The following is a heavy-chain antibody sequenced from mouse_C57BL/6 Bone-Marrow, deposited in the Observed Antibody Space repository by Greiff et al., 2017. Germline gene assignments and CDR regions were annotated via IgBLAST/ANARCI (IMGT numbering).Heavy chain of an antibody. CDR2: IYPGSGST. CDR3: ARVRLRRGWFAY. Sequence: QVQLQQPGAELVKPGASVKMSCKASGYTFTSYWITWVKQRPGQGLEWIGDIYPGSGSTNYNEKFKCKATLTVDTASSTAYMQLSSLTSEDSAVYYCARVRLRRGWFAYWGQGTLVTVSA. CDR1: GYTFTSYW. V-gene: IGHV1-55*01. D-gene: IGHD2-4*01. J-gene: IGHJ3*01.